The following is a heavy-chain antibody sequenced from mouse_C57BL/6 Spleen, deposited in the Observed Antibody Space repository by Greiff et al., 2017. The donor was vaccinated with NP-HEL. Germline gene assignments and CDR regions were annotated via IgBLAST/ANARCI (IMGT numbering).Heavy chain of an antibody. CDR3: TREYDYGAMDY. D-gene: IGHD2-4*01. CDR1: GFTFSSYA. J-gene: IGHJ4*01. CDR2: ISSGGDYI. V-gene: IGHV5-9-1*02. Sequence: EVKLVESGEGLVKPGGSLKLSCAASGFTFSSYAMSWVRQTPEKRLEWVAYISSGGDYIYYADTVKGRFTISRDNARNTLYLQMSSLKSEDTAMYYCTREYDYGAMDYWGQGTSVTVSS.